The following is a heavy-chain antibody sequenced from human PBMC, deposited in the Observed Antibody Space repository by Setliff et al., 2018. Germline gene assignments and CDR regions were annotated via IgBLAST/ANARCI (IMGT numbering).Heavy chain of an antibody. D-gene: IGHD3-22*01. CDR3: ARDLDYQYYYDSSGRDAFDI. J-gene: IGHJ3*02. CDR1: GGTFSDYG. CDR2: IIPVFGTV. Sequence: SVKVSCKASGGTFSDYGIDWVRQAPGQGLEWMGGIIPVFGTVTYAQSFQGRVTITADESTSTAYMELRSLRSDDTAVYYCARDLDYQYYYDSSGRDAFDIWSQGTMVTVSS. V-gene: IGHV1-69*13.